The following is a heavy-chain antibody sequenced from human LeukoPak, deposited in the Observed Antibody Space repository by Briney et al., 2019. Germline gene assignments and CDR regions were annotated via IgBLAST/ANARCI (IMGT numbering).Heavy chain of an antibody. CDR2: IYYSGVT. CDR3: ARHSKYYYDSSGSYVGYFQH. CDR1: GGSISSYY. D-gene: IGHD3-22*01. Sequence: KASETLSLTCTVSGGSISSYYWSWIRQPPGKGLEWIGFIYYSGVTNHNPSLKSRVTISVDTSKNQFSLKLSSVTAADTAVYYCARHSKYYYDSSGSYVGYFQHWGQGTLVTVSS. J-gene: IGHJ1*01. V-gene: IGHV4-59*08.